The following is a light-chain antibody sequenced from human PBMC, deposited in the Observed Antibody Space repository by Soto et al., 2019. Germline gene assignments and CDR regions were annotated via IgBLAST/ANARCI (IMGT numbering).Light chain of an antibody. CDR1: QSISSNY. CDR3: HQYGNSPPWT. J-gene: IGKJ1*01. Sequence: EIVLTQSPGTLSLSLGERATLSCRATQSISSNYLAWLQQKPGQAPRLLIYGAFIRATGIPDRFSGTGSGADFTLTISRLEPEDFAVYYCHQYGNSPPWTFGQGTKVEIK. CDR2: GAF. V-gene: IGKV3-20*01.